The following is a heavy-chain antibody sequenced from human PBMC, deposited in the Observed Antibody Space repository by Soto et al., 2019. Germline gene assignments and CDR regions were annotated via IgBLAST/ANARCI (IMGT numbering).Heavy chain of an antibody. CDR1: EFSFTTYW. CDR3: ARSYEYCSGGSCYFGNDAFDI. V-gene: IGHV5-51*01. CDR2: IYPDDSRT. D-gene: IGHD2-15*01. Sequence: GESLKISCKGSEFSFTTYWIAWVRQMPGEGLKWMGIIYPDDSRTTYSPSFQGQVTISADKSISTAYLQWSSLKASDTAMYYCARSYEYCSGGSCYFGNDAFDIWGQGTMVTVSS. J-gene: IGHJ3*02.